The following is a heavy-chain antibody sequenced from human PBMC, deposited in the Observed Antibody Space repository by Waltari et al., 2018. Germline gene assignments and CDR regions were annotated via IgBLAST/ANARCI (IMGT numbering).Heavy chain of an antibody. V-gene: IGHV4-39*01. J-gene: IGHJ6*02. D-gene: IGHD6-19*01. Sequence: QLQLQESGPGLVKPSETLSLTCTVSGGSISSISYYWGWIRQPPGKGLEWIGSIYYSGSTYYNPSLKSRVTISVDTSKNQFSLKLSSVTAADTAVYYCASSASYYYYGMDVWGQGTTVTVSS. CDR1: GGSISSISYY. CDR3: ASSASYYYYGMDV. CDR2: IYYSGST.